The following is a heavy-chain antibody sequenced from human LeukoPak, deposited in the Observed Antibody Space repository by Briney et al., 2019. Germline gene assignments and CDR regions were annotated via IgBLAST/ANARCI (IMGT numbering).Heavy chain of an antibody. Sequence: GRSLRLSCAASGFNFRSYEMNWVRQAPGKGLEWVSYISNTDETRTYADSVKGRFTISRDNAKNSLHLEMNSLRAEDTAVYYCAREIVSAVTGNFDYWGQGTLVTVSS. CDR1: GFNFRSYE. CDR3: AREIVSAVTGNFDY. CDR2: ISNTDETR. J-gene: IGHJ4*02. D-gene: IGHD6-19*01. V-gene: IGHV3-48*03.